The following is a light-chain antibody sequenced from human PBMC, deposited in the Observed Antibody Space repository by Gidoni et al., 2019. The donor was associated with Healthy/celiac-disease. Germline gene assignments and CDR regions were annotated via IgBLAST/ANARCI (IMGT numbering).Light chain of an antibody. J-gene: IGKJ2*01. CDR2: AAS. CDR1: HSISSY. Sequence: IQMTPSPSSLSASVGDRVTITCRASHSISSYLNWYQQKPGKAPKLLIYAASSLQSEVPSTFSGSGSGTDFTLTISSLQPEDFATYYCQQSYSSPYTFGQGTKLEIK. CDR3: QQSYSSPYT. V-gene: IGKV1-39*01.